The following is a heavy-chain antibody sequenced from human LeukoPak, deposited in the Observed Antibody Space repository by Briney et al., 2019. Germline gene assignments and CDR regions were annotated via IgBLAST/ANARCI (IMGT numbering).Heavy chain of an antibody. Sequence: GGSLRLSCAASGFTFDDYAMHWVRQAPGKGLEWVSLISWDGGSTYYADSVKGRFTISRDNSKNSLYLQMNSLRAEDTALYYCAKDSSRFGGFSYMDVWGKGTTVTVSS. D-gene: IGHD3-10*01. CDR1: GFTFDDYA. CDR3: AKDSSRFGGFSYMDV. CDR2: ISWDGGST. J-gene: IGHJ6*03. V-gene: IGHV3-43D*03.